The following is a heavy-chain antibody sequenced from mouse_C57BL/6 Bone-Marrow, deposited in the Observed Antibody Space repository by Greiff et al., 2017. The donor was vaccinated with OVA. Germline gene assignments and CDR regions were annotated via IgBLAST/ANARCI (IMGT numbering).Heavy chain of an antibody. V-gene: IGHV1-26*01. CDR3: ASAYSNSFLYYAMDY. J-gene: IGHJ4*01. CDR1: GYTFTDYY. CDR2: INPNNGGT. Sequence: EVKVVESGPELVKPGASVKISCKASGYTFTDYYMNWVKQSHGKSLEWIGDINPNNGGTSYNQKFKGKATLTVDKSSSTAYMELRSLTSEDSAVYYCASAYSNSFLYYAMDYWGQGTSVTVSS. D-gene: IGHD2-5*01.